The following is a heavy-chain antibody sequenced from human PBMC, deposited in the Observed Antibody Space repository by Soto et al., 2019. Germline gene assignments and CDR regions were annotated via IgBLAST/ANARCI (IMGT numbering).Heavy chain of an antibody. V-gene: IGHV3-23*01. CDR1: GFTFSSYA. J-gene: IGHJ6*03. Sequence: PGGSLRLSCAASGFTFSSYAMSWVRQAPGKGLEWVSAISGSGGSTYYADSVKGRFTISRDNSKNTLYLQMNGLRAEDTAVYYCSKVVGLDCSGGSCYSCHFCFARRGEEYYYYYYYMDVWGKGTTVTVSS. D-gene: IGHD2-15*01. CDR3: SKVVGLDCSGGSCYSCHFCFARRGEEYYYYYYYMDV. CDR2: ISGSGGST.